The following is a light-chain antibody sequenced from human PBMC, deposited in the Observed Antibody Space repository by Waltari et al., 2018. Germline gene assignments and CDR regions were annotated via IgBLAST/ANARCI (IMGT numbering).Light chain of an antibody. J-gene: IGKJ1*01. CDR1: QDISND. CDR2: ATS. CDR3: LQEYDYPWT. V-gene: IGKV1-6*01. Sequence: ITCRASQDISNDLAWYQQRPGKAPKVLIYATSSLQSGAPSRFSGSGSGTDFTLTIRGLQPEDFATYYCLQEYDYPWTFGQGTKVEIK.